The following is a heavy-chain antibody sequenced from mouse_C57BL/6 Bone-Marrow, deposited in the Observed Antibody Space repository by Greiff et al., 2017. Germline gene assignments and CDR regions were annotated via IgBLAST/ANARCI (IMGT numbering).Heavy chain of an antibody. CDR3: AHYGSSYGY. J-gene: IGHJ2*01. Sequence: QVQLQQSGAELARPGASVKLSCKASGYTFTSYGISWVKQRTGQGLEWIGEIYPRSGNTYYNEKFKGKATLTADKSSSTAYMELRSLTSEDSAVYFCAHYGSSYGYWGQGTTLTVSS. CDR2: IYPRSGNT. CDR1: GYTFTSYG. V-gene: IGHV1-81*01. D-gene: IGHD1-1*01.